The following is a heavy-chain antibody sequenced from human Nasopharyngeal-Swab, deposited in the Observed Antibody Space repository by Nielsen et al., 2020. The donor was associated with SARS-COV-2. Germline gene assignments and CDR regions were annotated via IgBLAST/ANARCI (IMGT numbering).Heavy chain of an antibody. CDR2: IWYDGSTK. CDR3: ARDVNDYWTGYLY. Sequence: WIRQPPGKGLEWVAVIWYDGSTKYYTDSVKGRFTISRDNSKNTLCLQMNSLRAEDTAVYYCARDVNDYWTGYLYWGQGALVTVSS. V-gene: IGHV3-33*01. D-gene: IGHD3/OR15-3a*01. J-gene: IGHJ4*02.